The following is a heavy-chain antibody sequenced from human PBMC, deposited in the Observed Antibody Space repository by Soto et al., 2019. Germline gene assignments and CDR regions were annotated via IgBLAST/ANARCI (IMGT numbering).Heavy chain of an antibody. CDR2: IYHSGST. CDR1: GGSISSGGYS. CDR3: ARTPDI. V-gene: IGHV4-30-2*01. Sequence: QLQLQESGSGLVKPSQTLSLTCAVSGGSISSGGYSWSWIRQPPGKGLEWIGYIYHSGSTYYNPPPXSXITTSVDRSKNQFSLKLSSVTAADTAVYYCARTPDIWGQGTMVTVSS. J-gene: IGHJ3*02.